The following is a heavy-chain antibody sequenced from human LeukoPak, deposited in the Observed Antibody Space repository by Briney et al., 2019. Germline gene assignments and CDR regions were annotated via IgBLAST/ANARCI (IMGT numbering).Heavy chain of an antibody. J-gene: IGHJ5*02. D-gene: IGHD3-10*01. CDR3: ARRDYYGSGSYRFWFDP. CDR1: GYSFPSYW. CDR2: IYPGNSDT. V-gene: IGHV5-78*01. Sequence: LGESLKISCKTSGYSFPSYWNHWVRQMPGKELEWMGSIYPGNSDTRYSPSFQGQVTISADKSISTAYLQWSSLKASDTAMYYCARRDYYGSGSYRFWFDPWGQGTLVTVSS.